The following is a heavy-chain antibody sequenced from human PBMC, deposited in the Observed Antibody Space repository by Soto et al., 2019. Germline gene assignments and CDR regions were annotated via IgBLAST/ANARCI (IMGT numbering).Heavy chain of an antibody. D-gene: IGHD3-3*01. CDR2: IYWDDDK. CDR3: AHNLNCDFWSGYSPVPYYFDY. J-gene: IGHJ4*02. V-gene: IGHV2-5*02. CDR1: GFSLSTSGVG. Sequence: GSGPTLVNPTQTLTLTCTFSGFSLSTSGVGVGWIRQHPGKALEWLALIYWDDDKRYSPSLKSRLTITKDTSKNQVVLTMTNMDPVDTATYYCAHNLNCDFWSGYSPVPYYFDYWGQGTLVTVSS.